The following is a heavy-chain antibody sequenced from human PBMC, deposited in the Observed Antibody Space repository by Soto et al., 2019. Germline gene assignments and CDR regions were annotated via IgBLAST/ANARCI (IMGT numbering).Heavy chain of an antibody. CDR1: GFTFSDYY. V-gene: IGHV3-11*01. Sequence: QVQLVESGGGLVKPGGSLRLSCAASGFTFSDYYMSWIRQAPGKGLEWVSYISSSGSTIYYADSVKGRFTISRDNAKNSLDLQMNGLGAEDTAVYYCARAPMYGSGKPPNWFDPWGQGPLVTVSS. CDR3: ARAPMYGSGKPPNWFDP. D-gene: IGHD3-10*01. J-gene: IGHJ5*02. CDR2: ISSSGSTI.